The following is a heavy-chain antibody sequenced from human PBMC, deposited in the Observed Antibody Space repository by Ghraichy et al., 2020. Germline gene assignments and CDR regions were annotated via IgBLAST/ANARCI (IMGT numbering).Heavy chain of an antibody. Sequence: ASVKVSCKASGYTFSNYYIHWVRQAPGQGFEWMGIINPGGGNTIYAQKFQGRVTMTRDTFTSTVYMDLSSLKSENTAVYYCARCTTSCTVWYFDLWGRGTLVTVSS. CDR1: GYTFSNYY. CDR3: ARCTTSCTVWYFDL. J-gene: IGHJ2*01. V-gene: IGHV1-46*01. D-gene: IGHD2-2*01. CDR2: INPGGGNT.